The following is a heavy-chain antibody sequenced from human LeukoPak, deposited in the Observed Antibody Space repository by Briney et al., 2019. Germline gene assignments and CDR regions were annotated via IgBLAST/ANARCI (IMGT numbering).Heavy chain of an antibody. CDR3: AELGITMIGGV. D-gene: IGHD3-10*02. CDR1: GFTVSNNY. Sequence: PGGSLRLSCAASGFTVSNNYMNWVRQAPGKGLEWVSSVSNSGDYIHYADSVKGRFTISRDNAKNSLYLQMNSLRAEDTAVYYCAELGITMIGGVWGKGTTVTISS. J-gene: IGHJ6*04. CDR2: VSNSGDYI. V-gene: IGHV3-21*01.